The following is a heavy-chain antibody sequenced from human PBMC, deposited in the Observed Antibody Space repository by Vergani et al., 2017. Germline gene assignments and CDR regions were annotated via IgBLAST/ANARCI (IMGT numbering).Heavy chain of an antibody. CDR1: GFTFSTYA. V-gene: IGHV3-23*01. CDR3: AKDSVLVDAVFDY. CDR2: ISGSGGST. D-gene: IGHD2-15*01. J-gene: IGHJ4*02. Sequence: EVQLLESGGGLVQPGGSLRLSCAASGFTFSTYAMSWVRQAPGKGLEWVSAISGSGGSTYYADSLKGRFTISRDNSKNTLYLQMNSLRDEDTAVYYCAKDSVLVDAVFDYWGQGTLVTVSS.